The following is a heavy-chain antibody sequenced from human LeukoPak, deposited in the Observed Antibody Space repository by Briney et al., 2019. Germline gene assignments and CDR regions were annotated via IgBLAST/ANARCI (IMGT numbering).Heavy chain of an antibody. D-gene: IGHD3-9*01. V-gene: IGHV3-23*01. CDR3: AKGPDVLRYFDWLSTLYYFDY. Sequence: PGGSLRLSCAASGFTFSSYAMSWVRQAPGKGLEWVSVISGGGGSTYYADSVKGRFTISRDNSKNTLYLQMNSLRAEDTAVYYCAKGPDVLRYFDWLSTLYYFDYWGQGTLVTVSS. CDR2: ISGGGGST. J-gene: IGHJ4*02. CDR1: GFTFSSYA.